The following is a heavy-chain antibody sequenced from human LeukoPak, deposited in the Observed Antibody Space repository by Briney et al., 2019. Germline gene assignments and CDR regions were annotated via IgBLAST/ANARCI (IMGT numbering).Heavy chain of an antibody. J-gene: IGHJ4*02. D-gene: IGHD6-19*01. V-gene: IGHV1-8*01. CDR3: ARGSYSSGWDFDY. CDR1: GYTFTSYD. Sequence: ASVKVSCKASGYTFTSYDINWVRQATGQRLEWMGWMNPNSGNTGYAQKFQGRVTMTRNTSISTAYMELSSLRSEDTAVYYCARGSYSSGWDFDYWGQGTLVTVSS. CDR2: MNPNSGNT.